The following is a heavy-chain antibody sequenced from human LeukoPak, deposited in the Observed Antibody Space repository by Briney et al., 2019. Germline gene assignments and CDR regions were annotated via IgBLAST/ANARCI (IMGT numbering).Heavy chain of an antibody. V-gene: IGHV3-74*01. Sequence: GGSLRLSCAASGFSFSSYWMHWVRQAPGEGLVWVSRVSSDEGTTSYADSVKGRFTVSRDNAKNTVYLQMNSLRVEDTAVYYCARGGPDTAMAHEYWGQGTLVTVSS. CDR2: VSSDEGTT. CDR1: GFSFSSYW. D-gene: IGHD5-18*01. J-gene: IGHJ4*02. CDR3: ARGGPDTAMAHEY.